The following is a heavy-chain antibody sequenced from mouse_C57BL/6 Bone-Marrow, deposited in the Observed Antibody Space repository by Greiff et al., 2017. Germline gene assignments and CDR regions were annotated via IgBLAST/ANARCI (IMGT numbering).Heavy chain of an antibody. Sequence: QVQLKQSGAELARPGASVKLSCKASGYTFTSYGISWVKQRTGQGLEWIGEIYPRSGNTYYNEKFKGKATLTADKSSSTAYMELRSLTSEDSAVYFCARGGYYYGSRRYFDVWGTGTTVTVSS. V-gene: IGHV1-81*01. D-gene: IGHD1-1*01. CDR2: IYPRSGNT. CDR3: ARGGYYYGSRRYFDV. CDR1: GYTFTSYG. J-gene: IGHJ1*03.